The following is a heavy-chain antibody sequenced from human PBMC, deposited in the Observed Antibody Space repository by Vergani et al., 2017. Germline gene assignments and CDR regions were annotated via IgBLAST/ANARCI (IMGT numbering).Heavy chain of an antibody. V-gene: IGHV3-33*08. CDR2: IWYDGSNK. Sequence: QVQLVESGGGVVQPGRSLRLSCAASGFTFSSYGMHWVRQAPGKGLEWVAIIWYDGSNKYYADSVKGRFTISRDNSKNTLYLQMNSLRAEDTAVYYCARAFRGDIVVVPAADAFDIWGQGTMVTVSS. CDR1: GFTFSSYG. J-gene: IGHJ3*02. D-gene: IGHD2-2*01. CDR3: ARAFRGDIVVVPAADAFDI.